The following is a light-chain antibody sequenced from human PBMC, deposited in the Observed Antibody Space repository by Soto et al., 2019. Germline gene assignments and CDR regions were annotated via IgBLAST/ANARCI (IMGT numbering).Light chain of an antibody. CDR3: SSYSSGATSIL. Sequence: QSALTQPASVSGSRGQSITIPCSGSRTDIGTYDYVSWFQQHPGKAPKLLIYDVSSRPSGIPHRFSGSKFANTAALTISGLQADDEAEYHCSSYSSGATSILFGGGTKLTVL. J-gene: IGLJ2*01. CDR1: RTDIGTYDY. V-gene: IGLV2-14*03. CDR2: DVS.